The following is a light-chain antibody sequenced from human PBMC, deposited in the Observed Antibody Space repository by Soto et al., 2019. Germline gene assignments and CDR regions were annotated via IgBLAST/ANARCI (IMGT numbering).Light chain of an antibody. CDR3: ATWDDTLAVF. V-gene: IGLV1-44*01. CDR1: SSNIGSNT. CDR2: KND. Sequence: QSVLTQPPSASGTPGQRVTISCSGSSSNIGSNTVNWYQHLPGTAPKILIYKNDQRPSGVPDRFSGSKSGTSASLAISGLQPEDEGNYFCATWDDTLAVFFGGGTKLTVL. J-gene: IGLJ2*01.